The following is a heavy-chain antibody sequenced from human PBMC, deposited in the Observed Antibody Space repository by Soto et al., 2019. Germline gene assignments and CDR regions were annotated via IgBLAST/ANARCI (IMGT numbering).Heavy chain of an antibody. CDR2: IRDSGST. CDR1: GGSFNDYY. D-gene: IGHD4-17*01. Sequence: SETLSLTCAVSGGSFNDYYWIWIRQPPGKGLEWLGDIRDSGSTNYNPSLKSRVTISVDTSRKQFSLKLTSVTAADTAVYYCARCVVYGHSSYYIDYLGLEALVPVSA. J-gene: IGHJ4*02. V-gene: IGHV4-34*01. CDR3: ARCVVYGHSSYYIDY.